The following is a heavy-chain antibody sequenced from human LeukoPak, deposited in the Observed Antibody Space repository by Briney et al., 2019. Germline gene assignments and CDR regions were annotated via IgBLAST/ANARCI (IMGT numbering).Heavy chain of an antibody. CDR3: ARARSSGGSGFDY. D-gene: IGHD6-19*01. Sequence: SETLSLTRTVSGGSISSSSYYWGWTRQPPGKGLEWIGSIYYSGSTYYNPSLKSRVTISVDPSKNQFSLELRSVPAADTAVYYCARARSSGGSGFDYWGQGTLVTVSS. V-gene: IGHV4-39*07. CDR2: IYYSGST. J-gene: IGHJ4*02. CDR1: GGSISSSSYY.